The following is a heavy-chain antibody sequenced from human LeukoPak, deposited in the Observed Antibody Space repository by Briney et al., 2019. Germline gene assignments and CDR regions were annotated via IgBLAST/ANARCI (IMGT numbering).Heavy chain of an antibody. Sequence: KPSETLSLTCTVSGGSISSGGHYWSWIRQPAGKGLEYLGRISSTGSTNYNPSLRSRVTISADTSKNHFSLKLTSVTAADTAVYYCARDQTYSGSGIYTYFDYWGQGILVTVSS. CDR1: GGSISSGGHY. V-gene: IGHV4-61*02. J-gene: IGHJ4*02. CDR2: ISSTGST. D-gene: IGHD3-10*01. CDR3: ARDQTYSGSGIYTYFDY.